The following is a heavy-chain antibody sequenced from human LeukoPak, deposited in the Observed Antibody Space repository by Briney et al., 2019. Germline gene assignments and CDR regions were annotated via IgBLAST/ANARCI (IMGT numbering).Heavy chain of an antibody. V-gene: IGHV3-23*01. J-gene: IGHJ2*01. CDR2: LSRSGGAT. D-gene: IGHD2-2*01. CDR1: GFTFSSYS. CDR3: AKNRVITTPAAIDWYFDL. Sequence: PGGSLRLSCAASGFTFSSYSMNWVRQAPGKGLEWVSILSRSGGATYYADSVKGRFTISRDNSKNTLYLQMNSLRAEDTAVYYCAKNRVITTPAAIDWYFDLWGRGTLLTVSS.